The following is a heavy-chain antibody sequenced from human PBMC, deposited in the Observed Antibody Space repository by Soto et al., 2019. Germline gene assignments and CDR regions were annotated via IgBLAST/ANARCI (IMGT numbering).Heavy chain of an antibody. CDR2: ISGSGGST. Sequence: GGSLRLSCAASGFTFSSYAMSWVRQAPGKGLEWVSAISGSGGSTYYADSVKGRFTISRDNSKNTLYLQMNSLRAEDTAVYYCAKNVGERSQYCSSTSCGRFYYYYMDVWGKGTTITVSS. V-gene: IGHV3-23*01. CDR1: GFTFSSYA. J-gene: IGHJ6*03. CDR3: AKNVGERSQYCSSTSCGRFYYYYMDV. D-gene: IGHD2-2*01.